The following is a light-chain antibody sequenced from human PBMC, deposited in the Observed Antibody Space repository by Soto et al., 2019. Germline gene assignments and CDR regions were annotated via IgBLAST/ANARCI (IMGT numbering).Light chain of an antibody. V-gene: IGKV3-15*01. CDR2: GAS. CDR3: QQYNNWPSYT. J-gene: IGKJ2*01. Sequence: EIVMTQSPATLSVSPGERATLSCRASQSVSSNLAWYQQKPGQAPRLLSYGASTRATGIPARFSGSGSGTEFTLTISSLQSEDCAVYYCQQYNNWPSYTFGQGTKLEIK. CDR1: QSVSSN.